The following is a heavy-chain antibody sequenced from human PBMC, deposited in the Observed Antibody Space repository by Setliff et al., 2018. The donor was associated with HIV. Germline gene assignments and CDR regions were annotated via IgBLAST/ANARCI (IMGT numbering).Heavy chain of an antibody. D-gene: IGHD2-15*01. V-gene: IGHV4-59*04. CDR1: DVSISAYY. CDR2: ILYNEIT. J-gene: IGHJ4*02. CDR3: AATYCRGGGRDCPQMYDY. Sequence: SETLSLTCTVSDVSISAYYWGWIRQPPGKGLEWLGNILYNEITFYNPSLKSRVTMSVDTSKDQFSLNLNSVTAADTAIYYCAATYCRGGGRDCPQMYDYWGQGSLVTVSS.